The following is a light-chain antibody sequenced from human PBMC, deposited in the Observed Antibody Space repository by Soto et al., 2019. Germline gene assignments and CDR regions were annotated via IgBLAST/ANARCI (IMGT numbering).Light chain of an antibody. CDR1: QGISSY. CDR3: QQLNSYPLT. CDR2: AAS. V-gene: IGKV1-9*01. J-gene: IGKJ4*01. Sequence: DIQLTQSPSFLSASVGDRVTITCRASQGISSYLAWYQQKPGKAPELLIYAASTLQSGVPSRFSGSGSGTEFTLTINSLQPEDFADYYCQQLNSYPLTFGGGTKVEI.